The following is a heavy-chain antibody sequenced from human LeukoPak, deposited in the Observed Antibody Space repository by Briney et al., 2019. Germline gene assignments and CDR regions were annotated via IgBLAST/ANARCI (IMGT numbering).Heavy chain of an antibody. D-gene: IGHD5-12*01. J-gene: IGHJ4*02. V-gene: IGHV3-21*01. CDR3: AREGIYSGYDPYYFDY. CDR1: GFTFSSYS. Sequence: GGSLRLSCAASGFTFSSYSINWVRQAPGKGLEWVSSISSSSSYIYYADSVKGRFTISRDNAKNSLYLQMNSMRAEDTAVYYCAREGIYSGYDPYYFDYWGQGTLVTASS. CDR2: ISSSSSYI.